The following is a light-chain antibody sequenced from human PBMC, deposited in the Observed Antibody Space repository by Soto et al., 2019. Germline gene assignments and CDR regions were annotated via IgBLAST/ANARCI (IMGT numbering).Light chain of an antibody. CDR2: DAS. CDR1: QSVSSY. J-gene: IGKJ5*01. CDR3: QQRSNWLIT. Sequence: EIVLTHSPATLSLSPCERATLSFRASQSVSSYLAWYQQKPGQAPRLLIYDASNRATGIPARFSGSGSGTDFTLTISSLEPEDFAVYYCQQRSNWLITFGQGTRLEI. V-gene: IGKV3-11*01.